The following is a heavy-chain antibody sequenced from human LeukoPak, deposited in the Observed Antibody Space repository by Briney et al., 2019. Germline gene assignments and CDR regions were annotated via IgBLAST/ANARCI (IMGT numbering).Heavy chain of an antibody. J-gene: IGHJ4*02. D-gene: IGHD2-2*02. CDR1: GGSISSYY. CDR3: ATISPPVDY. CDR2: IYYSGST. V-gene: IGHV4-59*12. Sequence: SETLSLTCTVSGGSISSYYWSWIRQPPGRGLEWIGYIYYSGSTNYNPSLKSRVTMSVDTSKNQFSLKLSSVTAADTAVYYCATISPPVDYWGQGSLVTVSS.